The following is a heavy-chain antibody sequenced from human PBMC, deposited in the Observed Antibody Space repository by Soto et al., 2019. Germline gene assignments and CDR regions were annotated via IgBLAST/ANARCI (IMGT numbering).Heavy chain of an antibody. Sequence: QVQLQESGPGLVKPSETLSLTCTVSGGSISSYYWSWIRQPAGKGLEWIGRIYTSGSTNYNPSLKSRVTMSVDTSKNQFSLKLSSLTAADTAVYYCARAYHYGDSYWYFDLWGRVTLVTVSS. J-gene: IGHJ2*01. D-gene: IGHD4-17*01. CDR1: GGSISSYY. CDR2: IYTSGST. CDR3: ARAYHYGDSYWYFDL. V-gene: IGHV4-4*07.